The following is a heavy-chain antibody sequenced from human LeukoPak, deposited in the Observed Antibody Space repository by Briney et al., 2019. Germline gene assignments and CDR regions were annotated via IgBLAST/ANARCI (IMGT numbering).Heavy chain of an antibody. V-gene: IGHV3-23*01. D-gene: IGHD2-15*01. CDR2: ISGIGGNT. Sequence: GGSLRLSCAASGFTFSSYAMSWVCQAPGKGLEWVSAISGIGGNTFYADSVKGRFTISRDGSKNTLYLQMNSLRAEDTAVYYCAKYCSGVTCSPLDYWGQGTLVTVSS. J-gene: IGHJ4*02. CDR1: GFTFSSYA. CDR3: AKYCSGVTCSPLDY.